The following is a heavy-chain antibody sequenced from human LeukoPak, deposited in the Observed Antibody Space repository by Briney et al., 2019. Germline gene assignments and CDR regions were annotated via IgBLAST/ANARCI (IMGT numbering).Heavy chain of an antibody. J-gene: IGHJ4*02. CDR1: GFSLRNHG. D-gene: IGHD3-10*01. CDR2: VSHDGSAK. Sequence: QPGRSLILSCAASGFSLRNHGMNWVRQAPGKGLEWVAVVSHDGSAKFYADSVEGRFTISRDNPNNILYLQMNSLRPEDTAVYYSTKELGASGSSHMCYFDYWGQGILVTVS. V-gene: IGHV3-30*18. CDR3: TKELGASGSSHMCYFDY.